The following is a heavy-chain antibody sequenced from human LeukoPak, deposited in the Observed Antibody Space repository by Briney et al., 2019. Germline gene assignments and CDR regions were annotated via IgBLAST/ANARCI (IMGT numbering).Heavy chain of an antibody. CDR1: GFTFSSYW. CDR2: IKQDGSEK. Sequence: PGGSLRLSCAASGFTFSSYWMSWVRQAPGKGLEWVANIKQDGSEKYYVDSVKGRFTTSRDNAKNSLYLQMNSLRAGDTAVYYCARVVVQLWLPYNWFDPWGQGTLVTVSS. V-gene: IGHV3-7*01. D-gene: IGHD5-18*01. J-gene: IGHJ5*02. CDR3: ARVVVQLWLPYNWFDP.